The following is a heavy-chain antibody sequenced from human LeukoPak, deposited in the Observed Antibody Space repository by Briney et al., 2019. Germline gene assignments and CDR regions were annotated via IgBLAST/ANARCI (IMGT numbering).Heavy chain of an antibody. CDR2: INPNSGGT. J-gene: IGHJ4*02. Sequence: ASVKVSCKASGYTFTGYYMHWVRQAPGQGLEWMGWINPNSGGTNYAQKFQGRVTMTRDTSISTAYMELSRLRSDDTAVYYCARDHCSGGSCYGTFDYWGQGTLVTVSS. D-gene: IGHD2-15*01. CDR1: GYTFTGYY. V-gene: IGHV1-2*02. CDR3: ARDHCSGGSCYGTFDY.